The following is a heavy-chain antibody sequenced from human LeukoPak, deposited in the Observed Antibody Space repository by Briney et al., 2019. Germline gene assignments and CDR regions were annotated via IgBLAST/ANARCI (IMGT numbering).Heavy chain of an antibody. CDR2: ITGST. CDR1: GFTFSSHA. J-gene: IGHJ5*02. D-gene: IGHD2-15*01. CDR3: ARYCSGGRCYSGLDP. V-gene: IGHV3-23*01. Sequence: GGSLRLPCAASGFTFSSHAMTWVRQAPGKGLEWVSAITGSTYFADSVKGRFTISRDSSKNTLYLQMNSLRAEDTAVYYCARYCSGGRCYSGLDPWGQGALVTVSS.